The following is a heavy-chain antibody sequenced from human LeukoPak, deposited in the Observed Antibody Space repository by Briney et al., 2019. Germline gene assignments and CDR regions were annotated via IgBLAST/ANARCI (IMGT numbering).Heavy chain of an antibody. V-gene: IGHV3-23*01. Sequence: GGSLRLSCAASGFTFSSYAMSWVRQAPGKGLEWVSAISGSGGSTYYADSVKGRFTISRDNSKNTLYLQMNSPRAEDTAVYYCAKSYGDYVGAFDIWGQGTMVTVSS. CDR2: ISGSGGST. J-gene: IGHJ3*02. D-gene: IGHD4-17*01. CDR3: AKSYGDYVGAFDI. CDR1: GFTFSSYA.